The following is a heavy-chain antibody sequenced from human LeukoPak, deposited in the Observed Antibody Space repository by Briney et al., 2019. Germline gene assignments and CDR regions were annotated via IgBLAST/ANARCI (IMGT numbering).Heavy chain of an antibody. D-gene: IGHD5-12*01. CDR2: INPNSGAT. CDR3: ARDLRYTPG. CDR1: RYTFTGYY. V-gene: IGHV1-2*02. Sequence: ASLWVSCEPSRYTFTGYYIHWVRQAPREGCEWMGWINPNSGATNYAKKFQGSVTMTRDTSISTAYRELTRLTSDGTAVYYCARDLRYTPGWGQGTLVTVSS. J-gene: IGHJ4*02.